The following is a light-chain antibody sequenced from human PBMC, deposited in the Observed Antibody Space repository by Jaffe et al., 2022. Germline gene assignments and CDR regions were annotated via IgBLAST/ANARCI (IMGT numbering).Light chain of an antibody. CDR3: SSYTSSDFYV. CDR1: SSDVGAYTH. CDR2: EVS. V-gene: IGLV2-14*01. Sequence: QSALTQPASVSGSPGQSITISCTGTSSDVGAYTHVSWYQHHPGKAPQLMISEVSNRPSGVSNRFSGSKSDNTASLTISGLQAEDEADYYCSSYTSSDFYVFGTGTKVTVL. J-gene: IGLJ1*01.